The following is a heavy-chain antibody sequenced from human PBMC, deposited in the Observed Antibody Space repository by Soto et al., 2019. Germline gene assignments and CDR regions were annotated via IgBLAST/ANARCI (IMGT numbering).Heavy chain of an antibody. Sequence: GGSLRLSCAASGFTFSSYWMHWVRQGPGKGLVWVSGINNDGSDTRYADSVKGRFTVSRDNGKNTLFLQMNSLRAEDTAVYYCARYTIVGATNYYGMDVWGQGTTVTVSS. CDR1: GFTFSSYW. J-gene: IGHJ6*02. V-gene: IGHV3-74*01. CDR3: ARYTIVGATNYYGMDV. CDR2: INNDGSDT. D-gene: IGHD1-26*01.